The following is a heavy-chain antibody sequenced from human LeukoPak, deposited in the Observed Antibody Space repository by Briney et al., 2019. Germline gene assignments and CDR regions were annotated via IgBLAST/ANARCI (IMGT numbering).Heavy chain of an antibody. Sequence: AGGSLRLSCAASGFTFSSYGMSWVRQAPGKGREWVSAIIGSGGSTYYAHSVKGRFIISRDNSKNSLYLQMNSLRAEDTAVYYCAKDHRIVVLPAAAFDPWGQGTLVTVSS. CDR1: GFTFSSYG. CDR3: AKDHRIVVLPAAAFDP. V-gene: IGHV3-23*01. D-gene: IGHD2-2*01. CDR2: IIGSGGST. J-gene: IGHJ5*02.